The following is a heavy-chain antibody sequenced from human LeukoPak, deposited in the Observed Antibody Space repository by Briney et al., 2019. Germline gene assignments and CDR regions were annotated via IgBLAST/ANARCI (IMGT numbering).Heavy chain of an antibody. CDR3: AKDQSYSKDY. J-gene: IGHJ4*02. CDR2: ISYDGSNK. V-gene: IGHV3-30*18. CDR1: GFTFSSYG. Sequence: GGSLRLSCAASGFTFSSYGMHWVRQAPGKGLEWVAVISYDGSNKYYADSVKGRFTISRDNSKNTLYLQMNSLRAEDTAVYYRAKDQSYSKDYWGQGTLVTVSS. D-gene: IGHD4-11*01.